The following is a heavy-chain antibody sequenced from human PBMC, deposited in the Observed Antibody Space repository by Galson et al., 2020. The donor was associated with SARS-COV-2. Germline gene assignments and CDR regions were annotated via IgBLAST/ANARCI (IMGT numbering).Heavy chain of an antibody. D-gene: IGHD3-3*01. V-gene: IGHV4-34*01. CDR1: GGSFSGYY. J-gene: IGHJ4*02. Sequence: SETLSLTCAVYGGSFSGYYWSWIRQPPGKGLEWIGEINHSGSTNYNPSLKSRVTISVDTSKNQFSLKLSSVTAADTAVYYCARSASYYDYWSGYYRGPLYFDYWGQGTLVTVSS. CDR3: ARSASYYDYWSGYYRGPLYFDY. CDR2: INHSGST.